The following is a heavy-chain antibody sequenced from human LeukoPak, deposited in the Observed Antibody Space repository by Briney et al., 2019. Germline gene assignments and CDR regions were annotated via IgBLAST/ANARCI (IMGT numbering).Heavy chain of an antibody. V-gene: IGHV6-1*01. J-gene: IGHJ4*02. CDR3: AREEYSSGWYKLGFDY. Sequence: PSQTLSLTCALSGDSVSSNSAAWNWIRQSPPRGLEWLGRTYYRSKWCNDYAVPVKSRIAINSDTSKNQFSLQLNSVTPEDTAVYYCAREEYSSGWYKLGFDYWGQGTLVTVSS. D-gene: IGHD6-19*01. CDR1: GDSVSSNSAA. CDR2: TYYRSKWCN.